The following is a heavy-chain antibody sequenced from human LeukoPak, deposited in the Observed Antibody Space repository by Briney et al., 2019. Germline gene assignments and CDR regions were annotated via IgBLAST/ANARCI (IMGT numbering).Heavy chain of an antibody. D-gene: IGHD3-10*01. CDR3: ARAALNYYGPGIYYIGY. V-gene: IGHV3-48*01. Sequence: GGSLRLSCAASGFTFSSYSMNWVRQAPGKGLEWVSYISSSSSTIYYADSVKGRFTISRDNDKNSRYLQMNSQRAEDTHVCECARAALNYYGPGIYYIGYWGQGTLVTVSS. CDR1: GFTFSSYS. CDR2: ISSSSSTI. J-gene: IGHJ4*02.